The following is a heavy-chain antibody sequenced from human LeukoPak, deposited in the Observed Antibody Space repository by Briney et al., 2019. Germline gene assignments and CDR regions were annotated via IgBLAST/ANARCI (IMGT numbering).Heavy chain of an antibody. J-gene: IGHJ3*02. D-gene: IGHD3-10*01. V-gene: IGHV4-59*01. CDR2: IYHSGSST. Sequence: PSETLSLTCTVSGGSISSYYWTWIRQPPGKGLEWIGYIYHSGSSTYYNPSVHSRVTISVDTSKNQMSLKLSSVTAADTAVYYCAKSNGYGLVDIWGQGTMVTVSS. CDR1: GGSISSYY. CDR3: AKSNGYGLVDI.